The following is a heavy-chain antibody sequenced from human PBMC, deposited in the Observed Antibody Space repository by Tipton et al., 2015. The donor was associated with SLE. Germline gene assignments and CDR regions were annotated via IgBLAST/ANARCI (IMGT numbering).Heavy chain of an antibody. D-gene: IGHD6-13*01. CDR1: GGSISSHY. J-gene: IGHJ5*02. CDR2: IYYSGST. CDR3: ARVKGYSSSYWCVP. V-gene: IGHV4-59*08. Sequence: TLSLTCTVSGGSISSHYWSWIRQPPGKGLEWIGYIYYSGSTNYNPSLKSRVTISVDTSKNQFSLKLSSVTAADTAVYYCARVKGYSSSYWCVPWGQGTLVTVSS.